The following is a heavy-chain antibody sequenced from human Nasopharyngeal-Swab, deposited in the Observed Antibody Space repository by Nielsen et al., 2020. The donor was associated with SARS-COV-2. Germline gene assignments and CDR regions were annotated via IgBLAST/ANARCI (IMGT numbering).Heavy chain of an antibody. Sequence: GGSLRLSCAASGFTFSSYAMHWVRQAPGKGLEWVAVISYDGSNKYYADSVKGRFTISRDNSKNTLYLQMNSLRAEDTAVYYCARDEDRTVTTQYFDYWGQGTLDTVSS. CDR2: ISYDGSNK. J-gene: IGHJ4*02. CDR3: ARDEDRTVTTQYFDY. V-gene: IGHV3-30*04. CDR1: GFTFSSYA. D-gene: IGHD4-17*01.